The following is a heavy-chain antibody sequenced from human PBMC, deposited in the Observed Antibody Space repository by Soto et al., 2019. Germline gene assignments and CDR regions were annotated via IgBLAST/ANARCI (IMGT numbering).Heavy chain of an antibody. CDR1: GGSISSYY. D-gene: IGHD6-19*01. CDR3: ARQQWLVLNAFDI. Sequence: QVQLQESGPGLVKPSETLSLTCTVYGGSISSYYWSWIRQPPGRELEWMGYIYYSGSTNYNPSLKSRVTISVDTSKNQFSLKLSSVTAADTAVYYCARQQWLVLNAFDIWGQGTMVTVSS. CDR2: IYYSGST. J-gene: IGHJ3*02. V-gene: IGHV4-59*01.